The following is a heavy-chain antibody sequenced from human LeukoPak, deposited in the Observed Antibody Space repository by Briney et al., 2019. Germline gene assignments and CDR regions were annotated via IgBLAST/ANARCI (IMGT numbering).Heavy chain of an antibody. V-gene: IGHV3-21*01. CDR1: GFTFSDYD. CDR2: ISRSSTYI. D-gene: IGHD2-8*01. Sequence: GGSLRLSCAASGFTFSDYDMSWVRQAPGKGLEWVSSISRSSTYIQYADSVRGRITISRDNAKNSLYLHMNSLRAEDTAVYYCASKIMYGYWGQGTLVTVSS. CDR3: ASKIMYGY. J-gene: IGHJ4*02.